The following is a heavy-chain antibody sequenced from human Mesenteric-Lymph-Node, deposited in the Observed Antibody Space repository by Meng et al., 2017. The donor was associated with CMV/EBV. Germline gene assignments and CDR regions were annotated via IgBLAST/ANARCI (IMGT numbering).Heavy chain of an antibody. V-gene: IGHV3-23*01. CDR2: ISGSGGRT. CDR3: AKDLSPRLGYYYGMDV. D-gene: IGHD3-9*01. J-gene: IGHJ6*02. Sequence: GESLKISCAASGFTFSSYAMSWVRQAPGKGLEWVSAISGSGGRTYYADSVKGRFTISRDNSKNTLYLQMNSLRAEDTAVYYCAKDLSPRLGYYYGMDVWGQGTTVTVSS. CDR1: GFTFSSYA.